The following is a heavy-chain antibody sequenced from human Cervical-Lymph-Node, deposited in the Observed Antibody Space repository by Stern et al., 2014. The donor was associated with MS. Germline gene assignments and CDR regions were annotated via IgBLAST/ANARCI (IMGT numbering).Heavy chain of an antibody. J-gene: IGHJ4*02. V-gene: IGHV3-9*01. Sequence: EVQLVESGGGLVQPGRSLRLSCAASGFTFDDYAMHWVRQAPGKGLEWVSGISWNSGSIGYADSVKGRFTISRDNAKNSLYLQMNSLRAEDTALYYCAKDKPWAVAGTGGAFDYWGQGTLVTVSS. CDR1: GFTFDDYA. CDR2: ISWNSGSI. CDR3: AKDKPWAVAGTGGAFDY. D-gene: IGHD6-19*01.